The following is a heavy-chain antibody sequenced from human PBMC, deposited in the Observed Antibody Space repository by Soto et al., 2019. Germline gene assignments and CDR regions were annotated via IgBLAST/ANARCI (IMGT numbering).Heavy chain of an antibody. CDR1: GYIFITYG. CDR3: ARPVSSGNYFFDY. CDR2: INTDDGNT. J-gene: IGHJ4*02. V-gene: IGHV1-3*04. D-gene: IGHD3-3*01. Sequence: QVQLVQSGAEVKKPGASVKVSCKASGYIFITYGMHWLRQAPGQGLEWMGWINTDDGNTRYSQKFQGRVTITRDTSASTAYMELSSLRSEDTAVYYCARPVSSGNYFFDYWGQGTLVTVSS.